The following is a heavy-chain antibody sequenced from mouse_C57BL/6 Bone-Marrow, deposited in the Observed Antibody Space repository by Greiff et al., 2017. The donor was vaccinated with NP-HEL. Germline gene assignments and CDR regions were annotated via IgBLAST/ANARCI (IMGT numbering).Heavy chain of an antibody. CDR1: GFTFSSYA. CDR2: ISDGGSYT. J-gene: IGHJ2*01. D-gene: IGHD2-1*01. V-gene: IGHV5-4*01. CDR3: AREGDGNYVDY. Sequence: EVKVVESGGGLVKPGGSLKLSCAASGFTFSSYAMSWVRQTPEKRLEWVATISDGGSYTYYPDNVKGRFTISRDNAKNNLYLQMSQLKSEDTAMYYCAREGDGNYVDYWGQGTTLTVSS.